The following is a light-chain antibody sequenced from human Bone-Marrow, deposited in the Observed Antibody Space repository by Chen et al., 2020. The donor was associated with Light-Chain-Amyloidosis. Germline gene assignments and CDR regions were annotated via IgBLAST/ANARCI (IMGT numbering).Light chain of an antibody. Sequence: QSVLTQPPSASATPGQGVTLSCSGSNSNIGSNVVNWYQQFPGAAPKLIIYSNHKRPSGVPDRFSGSKSGTSAALAILGLQSGDGADYHCGVWDDSLNGWVFRGGTKVTGL. CDR3: GVWDDSLNGWV. J-gene: IGLJ3*02. V-gene: IGLV1-44*01. CDR2: SNH. CDR1: NSNIGSNV.